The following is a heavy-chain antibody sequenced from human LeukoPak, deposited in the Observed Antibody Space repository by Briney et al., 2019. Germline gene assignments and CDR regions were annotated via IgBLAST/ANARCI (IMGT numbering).Heavy chain of an antibody. D-gene: IGHD3-10*01. CDR3: AREAKDGGYFDY. J-gene: IGHJ4*02. CDR1: GFTVSSNY. V-gene: IGHV3-66*01. CDR2: IYSGGST. Sequence: GGFLRLSCAASGFTVSSNYMSWVRQAPGKGLEWVSVIYSGGSTYYADSVKGRFTISRDNSKNTLYLQMNSLRAEDTAVYYCAREAKDGGYFDYWGQGTLVTVSS.